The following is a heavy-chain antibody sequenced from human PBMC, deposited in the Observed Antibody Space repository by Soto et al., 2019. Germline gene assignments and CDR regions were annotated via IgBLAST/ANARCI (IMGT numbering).Heavy chain of an antibody. V-gene: IGHV4-34*01. CDR2: INHSGST. D-gene: IGHD5-12*01. CDR3: ARGVATTPFDY. J-gene: IGHJ4*02. Sequence: SETLSLTCAVYGGSFSGYYWSWIRQPPGKGLEWIGEINHSGSTNYNPSLKSRVTISVDTSKNQFSLKLSSVTAADTAVYYCARGVATTPFDYWGQGTLVTVSS. CDR1: GGSFSGYY.